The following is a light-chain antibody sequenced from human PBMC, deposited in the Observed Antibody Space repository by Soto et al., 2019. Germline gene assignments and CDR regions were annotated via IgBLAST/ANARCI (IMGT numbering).Light chain of an antibody. CDR2: EVS. J-gene: IGLJ3*02. CDR1: SSNVGSYNF. V-gene: IGLV2-23*02. CDR3: CSYAGNNTLV. Sequence: SALTQPASESQSLGQTITISCNGTSSNVGSYNFVSSYRHYPRKAPELIIYEVSQRPSTFVKRLSASKSGSTASLTISGLQYDDEADYYCCSYAGNNTLVFGRGTKVTV.